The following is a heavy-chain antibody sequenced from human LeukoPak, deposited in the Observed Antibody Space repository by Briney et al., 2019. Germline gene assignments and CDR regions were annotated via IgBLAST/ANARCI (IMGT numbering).Heavy chain of an antibody. CDR2: IGTIGDT. D-gene: IGHD4-17*01. Sequence: GGSLRLSCAASGFMFSTYDMHWVRQVSGKGLEWVSSIGTIGDTFYPGSVKGRFTISRENAKNSLYLQMNGLRVGDTAVYYCARATVIGQTPVPRYMDVWGKGTTVTVSS. CDR1: GFMFSTYD. V-gene: IGHV3-13*01. CDR3: ARATVIGQTPVPRYMDV. J-gene: IGHJ6*03.